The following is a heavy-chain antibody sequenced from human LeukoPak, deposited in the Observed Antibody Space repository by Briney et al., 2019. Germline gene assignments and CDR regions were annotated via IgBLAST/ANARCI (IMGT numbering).Heavy chain of an antibody. CDR1: GYTFTGYY. Sequence: ASVKVSCKASGYTFTGYYMHWVRQAPGQGLEWMGRINPNSGGTNYAQKFQGRVTMTRDTSISTAYMELSRLRSDDTAVYYCARDLVHGSGSYYQEHYLDYWGQGTLVTVSS. V-gene: IGHV1-2*06. CDR2: INPNSGGT. CDR3: ARDLVHGSGSYYQEHYLDY. D-gene: IGHD3-10*01. J-gene: IGHJ4*02.